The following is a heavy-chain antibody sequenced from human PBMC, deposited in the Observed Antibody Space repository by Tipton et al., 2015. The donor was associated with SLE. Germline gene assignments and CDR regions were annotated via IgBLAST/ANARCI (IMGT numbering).Heavy chain of an antibody. J-gene: IGHJ5*02. D-gene: IGHD3-16*01. CDR2: IYHSGST. V-gene: IGHV4-38-2*01. Sequence: TLSLTCAVSGYSISSGYYWVWIRQPPGKGLEWLGSIYHSGSTYYNPSLKSRVTISVDTSKNQFSLKLSSVTAADTAVYYCARGGPKNWFDPWGQGTLVTVSS. CDR3: ARGGPKNWFDP. CDR1: GYSISSGYY.